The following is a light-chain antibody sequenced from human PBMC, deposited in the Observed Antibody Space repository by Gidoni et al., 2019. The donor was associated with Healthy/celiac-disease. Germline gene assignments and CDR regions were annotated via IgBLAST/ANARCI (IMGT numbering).Light chain of an antibody. V-gene: IGKV3-11*01. CDR2: DAS. J-gene: IGKJ3*01. CDR3: QQRSNWPPIFT. Sequence: EIVLTQSPATLSLSPGERATLSSSASQSVSSYLAWYQQKPGQAPSLLIDDASNRATVIPARFSGSGSGTDFTLTIISLEPEDFAVYYFQQRSNWPPIFTFGPGTKVDIK. CDR1: QSVSSY.